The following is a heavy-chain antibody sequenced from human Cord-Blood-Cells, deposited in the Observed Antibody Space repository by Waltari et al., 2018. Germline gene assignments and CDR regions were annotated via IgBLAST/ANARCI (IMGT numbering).Heavy chain of an antibody. D-gene: IGHD1-26*01. CDR3: ARDCCFRGSYSDY. Sequence: QVQLVQSGAEVKKPGASVKVSCQSSGYTFTSYYLHWLRQAPGQALEWMGIINPSGGSTSYAQKFQGRVNMTRDTATSTVYMELSSLRSEDTAVYYCARDCCFRGSYSDYWGQGTLVTVSS. J-gene: IGHJ4*02. CDR1: GYTFTSYY. V-gene: IGHV1-46*01. CDR2: INPSGGST.